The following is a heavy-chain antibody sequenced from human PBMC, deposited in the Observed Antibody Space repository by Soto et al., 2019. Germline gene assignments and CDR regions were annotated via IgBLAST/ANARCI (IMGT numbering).Heavy chain of an antibody. J-gene: IGHJ4*02. CDR1: GFMFSSYG. CDR2: IHPSGGST. Sequence: EVQLLESGGDLVQPGGSLRLSCAAAGFMFSSYGMSWVRQAPGKGLQWVATIHPSGGSTHYAESVRGRFTISRDNSRDTLYLQMNSLRAEDTAVYYCAKDPSTDPPDCWGQGALVTVSS. D-gene: IGHD2-21*02. CDR3: AKDPSTDPPDC. V-gene: IGHV3-23*01.